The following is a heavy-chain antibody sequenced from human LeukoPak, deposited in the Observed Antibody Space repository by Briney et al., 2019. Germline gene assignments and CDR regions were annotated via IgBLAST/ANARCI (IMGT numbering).Heavy chain of an antibody. D-gene: IGHD1-1*01. V-gene: IGHV4-34*01. Sequence: SETLSLTCAVYGGSFSGYYWSWIRQPPGKGLEWIGEINHSGSTNYNPSLKSRVTISVDTSKNQFSLKLSSVTAADTAVYYCARVKTGTIDYWGQGTLVTVSS. CDR2: INHSGST. J-gene: IGHJ4*02. CDR1: GGSFSGYY. CDR3: ARVKTGTIDY.